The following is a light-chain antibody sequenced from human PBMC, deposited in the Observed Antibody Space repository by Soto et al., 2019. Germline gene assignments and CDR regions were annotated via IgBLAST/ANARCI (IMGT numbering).Light chain of an antibody. CDR2: GAS. CDR1: QSVSSSY. V-gene: IGKV3-20*01. CDR3: QQYGSSPPMYT. J-gene: IGKJ2*01. Sequence: EIVLTQSPGTLSLSPGERATLSCRARQSVSSSYLAWYQQKPGQAPRLLIYGASSRATGIPDRFSGSRSGTDFTLTISTLEPEDFAVYYCQQYGSSPPMYTFGQGTKLEIK.